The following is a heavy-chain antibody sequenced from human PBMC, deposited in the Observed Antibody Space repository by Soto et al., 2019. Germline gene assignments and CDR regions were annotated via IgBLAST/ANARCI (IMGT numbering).Heavy chain of an antibody. D-gene: IGHD1-20*01. J-gene: IGHJ6*02. CDR3: GRDPPITGSLRGAPLMAV. CDR1: GYSFTTYG. V-gene: IGHV1-18*04. Sequence: PLASVKVSCKASGYSFTTYGVSWVRQAPGQGLEWLGWISALNGNTNYAQTLQGRLTLTTDTSTSTAYMELRSLRSDDTATYYFGRDPPITGSLRGAPLMAVWGQGTTVTVSS. CDR2: ISALNGNT.